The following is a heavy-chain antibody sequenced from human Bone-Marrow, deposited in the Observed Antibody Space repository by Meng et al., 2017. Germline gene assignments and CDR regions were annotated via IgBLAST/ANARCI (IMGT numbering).Heavy chain of an antibody. CDR3: ARGLNGLLTTVTNPDY. CDR2: GSWNGSRT. J-gene: IGHJ4*02. CDR1: GFTFSNSD. V-gene: IGHV3-19*01. Sequence: GESLKISCAASGFTFSNSDMNWVRQAPGKGLEWGSGGSWNGSRTHYADSVKGRFIISRDNSRNFLYQQMNSLRPEDMAVYYCARGLNGLLTTVTNPDYWGQGTLVTVSS. D-gene: IGHD4-17*01.